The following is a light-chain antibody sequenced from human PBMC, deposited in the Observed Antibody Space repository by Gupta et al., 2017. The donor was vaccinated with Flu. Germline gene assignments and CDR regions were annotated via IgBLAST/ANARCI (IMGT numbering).Light chain of an antibody. CDR3: NSRDSSGNHP. V-gene: IGLV3-19*01. Sequence: SSELTQDPAVSVALGQTVRITCQGDSLRSYYASWYQQKPGQAPVLVIYDKNNRPSGIPDRFSGSGSGNTASLTITGAQAEDEADYYCNSRDSSGNHPFGGGTKLTVL. J-gene: IGLJ2*01. CDR2: DKN. CDR1: SLRSYY.